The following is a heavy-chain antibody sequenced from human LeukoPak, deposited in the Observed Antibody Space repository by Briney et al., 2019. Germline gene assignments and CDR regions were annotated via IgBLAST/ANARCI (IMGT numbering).Heavy chain of an antibody. Sequence: ASVKVSCKASGYTFTGYYMHWVRQAPGKGLEWMGGFDPEDGETIYAQKFQGRVTMTEDTSTDTAYMELSSLRSEDTAVYYRATVAGRLGELSLDYWGQGTLVTVSS. D-gene: IGHD3-16*02. V-gene: IGHV1-24*01. CDR1: GYTFTGYY. CDR2: FDPEDGET. CDR3: ATVAGRLGELSLDY. J-gene: IGHJ4*02.